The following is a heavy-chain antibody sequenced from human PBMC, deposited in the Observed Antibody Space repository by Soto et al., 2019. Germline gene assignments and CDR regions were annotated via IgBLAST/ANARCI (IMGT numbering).Heavy chain of an antibody. D-gene: IGHD5-18*01. V-gene: IGHV4-4*02. CDR3: ARYSKSTFDN. J-gene: IGHJ4*02. Sequence: SETLSLTCAVSGDSISSSDWWSWVRQPPGKGLQWIGEVFHSGSTSYNPSLKSRATISIDKSKNQFSLDLSSVTAADTAVYYCARYSKSTFDNWGLGTLVTVSS. CDR2: VFHSGST. CDR1: GDSISSSDW.